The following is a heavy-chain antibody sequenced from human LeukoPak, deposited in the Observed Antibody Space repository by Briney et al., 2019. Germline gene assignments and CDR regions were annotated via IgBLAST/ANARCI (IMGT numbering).Heavy chain of an antibody. D-gene: IGHD2-2*02. CDR1: GASISSSRYY. CDR2: IYYSGST. J-gene: IGHJ5*02. CDR3: AKDVDCSSTSCYNVDWFDP. Sequence: SETLSLTCTVSGASISSSRYYWGWIRQPPGKGLEWIGSIYYSGSTYYNPSLKSRVTISVDTSKNQFSLKLSSVTAADTAVYYCAKDVDCSSTSCYNVDWFDPWGQGTLVTVSS. V-gene: IGHV4-39*07.